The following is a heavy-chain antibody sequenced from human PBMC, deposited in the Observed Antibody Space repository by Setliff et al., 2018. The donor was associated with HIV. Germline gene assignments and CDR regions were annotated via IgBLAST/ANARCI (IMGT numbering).Heavy chain of an antibody. J-gene: IGHJ3*02. CDR1: GYSFTTYW. Sequence: PGESLTISCQGSGYSFTTYWIGWVRQMPGKGLECMGIIYPGDSDTRYSPSFRGQVTISADKSISTAYLQWSSLRASDTAMYYCARVVAGKSSTDGFDIWGQGTMVTVSS. CDR2: IYPGDSDT. V-gene: IGHV5-51*01. D-gene: IGHD6-19*01. CDR3: ARVVAGKSSTDGFDI.